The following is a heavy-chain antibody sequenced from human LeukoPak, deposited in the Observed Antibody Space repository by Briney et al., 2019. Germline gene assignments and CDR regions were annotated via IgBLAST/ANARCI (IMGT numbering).Heavy chain of an antibody. Sequence: PGGSLRLSCAASGFNFSSYGMHWVRQAPGKGLGGVAFIRYDGSNKYYADSVKGRFTISRDNSKNTLYLQMNSLRAEDTAVYYCAKDSVVVVAGDLFDYWGQGTLVTVSS. CDR2: IRYDGSNK. CDR3: AKDSVVVVAGDLFDY. V-gene: IGHV3-30*02. CDR1: GFNFSSYG. J-gene: IGHJ4*02. D-gene: IGHD2-15*01.